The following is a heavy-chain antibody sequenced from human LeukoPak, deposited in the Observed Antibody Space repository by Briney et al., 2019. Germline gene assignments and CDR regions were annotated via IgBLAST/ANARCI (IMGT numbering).Heavy chain of an antibody. J-gene: IGHJ4*02. CDR2: IIPIFGTA. D-gene: IGHD6-13*01. CDR1: GGTFSSYA. V-gene: IGHV1-69*13. Sequence: SVKVSCKASGGTFSSYAISWVRQAPGQGLEWMGGIIPIFGTANYAQKFQGRVTITADESTSTAYMELSSLRSEDTAVYYCATVTSYSSSWPRGLIFDYWGQGTLVTVSS. CDR3: ATVTSYSSSWPRGLIFDY.